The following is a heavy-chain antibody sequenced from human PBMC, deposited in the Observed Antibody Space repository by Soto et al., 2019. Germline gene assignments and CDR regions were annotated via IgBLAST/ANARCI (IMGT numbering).Heavy chain of an antibody. Sequence: QVPLQQSGPGLVKPSQTLSLTCAISGDSVSSNSAAWNWIRQSPSRGLEWLGRTYYRSKGYNDYPVSVKSRITIIPDTSKNQFSLQLNSVTPEDTAVYYCARGGEYSSGWYAAVWFDPWGQGTLVTVSS. CDR3: ARGGEYSSGWYAAVWFDP. V-gene: IGHV6-1*01. D-gene: IGHD6-19*01. J-gene: IGHJ5*02. CDR1: GDSVSSNSAA. CDR2: TYYRSKGYN.